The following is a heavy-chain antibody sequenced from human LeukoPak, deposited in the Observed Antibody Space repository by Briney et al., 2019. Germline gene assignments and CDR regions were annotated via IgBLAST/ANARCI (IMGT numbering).Heavy chain of an antibody. D-gene: IGHD3-10*01. Sequence: PSGGSLRLSCAASGFTFSSYAMSWVRQAPGKGLEWVSAISGSGGSTYYADSVKGRFTISRDNSKNTLYLQMNSLRAEDTAVYYCASFPPITMVRGVIITFHHDYWGQGTLVTVSS. J-gene: IGHJ4*02. V-gene: IGHV3-23*01. CDR3: ASFPPITMVRGVIITFHHDY. CDR2: ISGSGGST. CDR1: GFTFSSYA.